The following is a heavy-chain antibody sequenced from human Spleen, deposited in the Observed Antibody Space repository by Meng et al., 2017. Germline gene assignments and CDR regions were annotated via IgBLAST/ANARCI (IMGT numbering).Heavy chain of an antibody. J-gene: IGHJ4*02. V-gene: IGHV3-30*03. D-gene: IGHD4-23*01. Sequence: QVHLVESGGGVVQPGTSLRLSCAASGFTFNNYGMHWVRQAPGKGLEWVGVISYDGSTKYHSDSVKGRFSISRDNSKNTLFLHMNSLRLEDTAVYHCVRDFGGNSDSWGQGTLVTVSS. CDR2: ISYDGSTK. CDR3: VRDFGGNSDS. CDR1: GFTFNNYG.